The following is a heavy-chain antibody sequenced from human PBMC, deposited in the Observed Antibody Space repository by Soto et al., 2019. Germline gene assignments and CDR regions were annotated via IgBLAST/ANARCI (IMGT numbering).Heavy chain of an antibody. CDR3: ARDGLLFSGPYRPSRFDY. J-gene: IGHJ4*02. CDR2: IKHDTSEA. D-gene: IGHD3-16*02. V-gene: IGHV3-7*03. Sequence: DVQLVESGGGWVQPGRSLRLSCAASGFKFSDYWMSWVRQAPGKGLEWVGNIKHDTSEAHYADSVKGRFTITRDNIKNFLFLQMRDLRADDTVSYYCARDGLLFSGPYRPSRFDYWGLGALVTVSS. CDR1: GFKFSDYW.